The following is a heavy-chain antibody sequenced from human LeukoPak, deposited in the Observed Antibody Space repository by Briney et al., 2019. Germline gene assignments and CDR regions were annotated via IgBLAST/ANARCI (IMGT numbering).Heavy chain of an antibody. Sequence: GESLKISCKGSGYSFTSYWIGWVRQMPGKGLEWMGIIYPGDSDTRYSPSFQGQVTISADKSISTAYLQWSSLKASDTAMYYCARRDIVVVPATKDAFDIWGQGTMVTVSS. CDR1: GYSFTSYW. D-gene: IGHD2-2*01. CDR2: IYPGDSDT. V-gene: IGHV5-51*01. CDR3: ARRDIVVVPATKDAFDI. J-gene: IGHJ3*02.